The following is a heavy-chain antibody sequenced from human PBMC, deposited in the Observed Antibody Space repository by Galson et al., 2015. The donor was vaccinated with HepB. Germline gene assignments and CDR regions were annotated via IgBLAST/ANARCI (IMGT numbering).Heavy chain of an antibody. D-gene: IGHD3-10*01. Sequence: SETLSLTCAVYGGSFSGYYWSWIRQPPGKGLEWIGEINHSGSTNYNPSLKSRVTISVDTSKNQFSLKLSSVTAADTAVYYCARMRRGITMVRGGYYFDYWGQGTLVTVSS. V-gene: IGHV4-34*01. CDR2: INHSGST. CDR1: GGSFSGYY. J-gene: IGHJ4*02. CDR3: ARMRRGITMVRGGYYFDY.